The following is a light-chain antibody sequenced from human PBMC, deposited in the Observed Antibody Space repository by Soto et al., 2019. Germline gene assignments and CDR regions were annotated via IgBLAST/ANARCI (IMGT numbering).Light chain of an antibody. CDR3: QQYNNWPPGT. V-gene: IGKV3-20*01. CDR2: GAS. J-gene: IGKJ1*01. CDR1: RSVTSSY. Sequence: EIVLTQSPGTLSLSPGERATLSCRASRSVTSSYLAWYQQKPGQAPRLLIYGASSRATGIPDRFSGSGSGTDFTLTISSLQSEDFAVYYCQQYNNWPPGTFGQGTKVDIK.